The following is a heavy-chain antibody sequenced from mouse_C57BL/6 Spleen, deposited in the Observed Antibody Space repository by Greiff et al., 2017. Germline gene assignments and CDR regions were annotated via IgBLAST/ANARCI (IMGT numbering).Heavy chain of an antibody. V-gene: IGHV7-1*01. J-gene: IGHJ2*01. Sequence: EVKLVESGGGLVQSGRSLRLSCATSGFTFSDFYMEWVRQAPGKGLEWIAASRNKANDYTTEYSASVKGRFIVSRDTSQSILYLQMNALRAEDTAMYYCARDAPDGYYFDYWGQGTTLTVSS. CDR1: GFTFSDFY. CDR3: ARDAPDGYYFDY. CDR2: SRNKANDYTT. D-gene: IGHD2-3*01.